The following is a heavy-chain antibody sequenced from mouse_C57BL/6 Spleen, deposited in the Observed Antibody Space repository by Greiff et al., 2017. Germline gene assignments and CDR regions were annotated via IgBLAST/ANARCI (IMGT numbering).Heavy chain of an antibody. CDR2: ISSGSSTI. CDR1: GFTFSDYG. Sequence: EVKVVESGGGLVKPGGSLKLSCAASGFTFSDYGMHWVRQAPEKGLEWVAYISSGSSTIYYADTVKGRLTISRDNAKNTLFLQMTSLRSEDTAMYYCSGTETSPYAMDYWGQGTSVTVSS. CDR3: SGTETSPYAMDY. J-gene: IGHJ4*01. V-gene: IGHV5-17*01.